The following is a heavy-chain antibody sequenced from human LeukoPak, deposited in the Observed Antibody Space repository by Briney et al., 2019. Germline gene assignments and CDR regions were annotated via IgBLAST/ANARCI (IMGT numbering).Heavy chain of an antibody. CDR2: IYTSGST. CDR3: ARDRRRFGELTWFDP. J-gene: IGHJ5*02. V-gene: IGHV4-61*02. CDR1: GGSISSSSYY. Sequence: SETLSLTCTVSGGSISSSSYYWSWIRQPAGKGLEWIGRIYTSGSTNYNPSLKSRVTISVDTSKNQFSLKLSSVTAADTAVYYCARDRRRFGELTWFDPWGQGTLVTVSS. D-gene: IGHD3-10*01.